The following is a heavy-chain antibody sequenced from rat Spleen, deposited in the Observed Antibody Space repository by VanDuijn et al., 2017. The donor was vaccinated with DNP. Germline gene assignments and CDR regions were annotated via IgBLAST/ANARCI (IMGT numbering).Heavy chain of an antibody. CDR3: ARHDYGYNWGVMDA. V-gene: IGHV5-25*01. Sequence: EVQLVESGGGLVQPGRSLKLSCAASGFTFSNYDMAWVRQAPTKGLEWVASISPSGGSTYYRDSGKGRFTVSRDNAKSTLYLQMDSLRSEDTATYYCARHDYGYNWGVMDAWGQGASVTVSS. D-gene: IGHD1-9*01. CDR1: GFTFSNYD. J-gene: IGHJ4*01. CDR2: ISPSGGST.